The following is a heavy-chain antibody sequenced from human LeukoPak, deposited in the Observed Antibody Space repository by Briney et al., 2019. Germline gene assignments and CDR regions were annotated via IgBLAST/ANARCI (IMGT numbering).Heavy chain of an antibody. CDR1: GYTFTSYG. D-gene: IGHD3-22*01. J-gene: IGHJ5*02. CDR2: IGVYNGNT. V-gene: IGHV1-18*01. Sequence: GASVKVSCKASGYTFTSYGISWLRQAPGQGLEWMGWIGVYNGNTNYPQRLQGRVTMTTDTSTTTAYMELRSLRSDDTAVYYCARDINGYYYDSHGYYPTDLWGQGTLVTVSS. CDR3: ARDINGYYYDSHGYYPTDL.